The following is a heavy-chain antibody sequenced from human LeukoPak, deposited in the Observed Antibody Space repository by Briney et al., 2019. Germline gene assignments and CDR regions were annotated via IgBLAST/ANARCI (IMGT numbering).Heavy chain of an antibody. D-gene: IGHD5-18*01. J-gene: IGHJ6*02. CDR1: GFSFSSYE. CDR2: ISSSGSPI. V-gene: IGHV3-48*03. CDR3: ARDRGYSYGRTYYYGMDV. Sequence: GGSLRLSCAASGFSFSSYEMNWVRQAPGKGLEGILYISSSGSPIYYADSVKGRFTISRDNAKNSLYLQMSSLRAEDTAVYYCARDRGYSYGRTYYYGMDVWGQGTTVTVSS.